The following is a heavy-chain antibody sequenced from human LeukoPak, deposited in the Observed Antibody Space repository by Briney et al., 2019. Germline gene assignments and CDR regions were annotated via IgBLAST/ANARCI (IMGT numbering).Heavy chain of an antibody. Sequence: SETLSLTCAVYGGSFSGYYWSWIRQPPGKGLEWIGEINHSGSTNYNPSLKSRVTISVDTSKNQFSLKLSSVTAADTAVYYCARLYGGNWFDPWGQGTLVTVSS. CDR3: ARLYGGNWFDP. CDR1: GGSFSGYY. CDR2: INHSGST. J-gene: IGHJ5*02. V-gene: IGHV4-34*01. D-gene: IGHD4-23*01.